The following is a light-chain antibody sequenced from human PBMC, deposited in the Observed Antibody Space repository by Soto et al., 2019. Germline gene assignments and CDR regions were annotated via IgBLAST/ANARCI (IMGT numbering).Light chain of an antibody. CDR3: QQCYSTPWT. CDR2: AAS. J-gene: IGKJ1*01. V-gene: IGKV1-39*01. CDR1: QSIGRY. Sequence: DIQMTQSPSSLSASVGDRVTITCRASQSIGRYLNWYQQKPGKAPKLLIYAASSLQSGVPSRFSASESSTDFTLTISSLQPEDFAIYYCQQCYSTPWTFGQGTKMEIK.